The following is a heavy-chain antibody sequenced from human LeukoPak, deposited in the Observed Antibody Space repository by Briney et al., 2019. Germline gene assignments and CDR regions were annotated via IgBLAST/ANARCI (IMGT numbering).Heavy chain of an antibody. Sequence: SQTLSLTCAISGDSVSSNSAAWNWIRQSPLRGLEWLGRTYYGSTWYFDYAVSVKSRITINPDTSKNQFSLQLNSVSPEDTAVYYCARGMSATGFDRWGQGNMVTVSS. V-gene: IGHV6-1*01. CDR2: TYYGSTWYF. CDR3: ARGMSATGFDR. CDR1: GDSVSSNSAA. J-gene: IGHJ5*02. D-gene: IGHD2-15*01.